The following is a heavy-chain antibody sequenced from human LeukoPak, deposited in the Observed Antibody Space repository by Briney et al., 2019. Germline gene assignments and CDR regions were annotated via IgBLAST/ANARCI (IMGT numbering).Heavy chain of an antibody. D-gene: IGHD5-18*01. J-gene: IGHJ4*02. CDR2: TWYDGSNQ. CDR3: ARGPRAGYSYGSYYFDY. Sequence: GGSRRPSCVGSGFTFSNYRMRSGPQAPHEGVWWGAITWYDGSNQYYADSVKGRFTISRDNSKNTLDLQMNSLRAEGTAVYYCARGPRAGYSYGSYYFDYWGQGTLVTASS. CDR1: GFTFSNYR. V-gene: IGHV3-33*08.